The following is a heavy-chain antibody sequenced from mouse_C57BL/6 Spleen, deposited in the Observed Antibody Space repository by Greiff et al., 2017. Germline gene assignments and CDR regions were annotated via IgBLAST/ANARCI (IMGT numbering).Heavy chain of an antibody. Sequence: QVLLLQPGAELVKPGASVKLSCKASGYTFTSYWMHWVKQRPGRGLEWIGRIDPDSGGTKYNEKFKSKATLTVDKPSSTAYMQLSSLTSEDSAVYNCARARYGCDWYFDVWGTGTTVTVSS. J-gene: IGHJ1*03. V-gene: IGHV1-72*01. CDR1: GYTFTSYW. CDR3: ARARYGCDWYFDV. CDR2: IDPDSGGT. D-gene: IGHD2-10*02.